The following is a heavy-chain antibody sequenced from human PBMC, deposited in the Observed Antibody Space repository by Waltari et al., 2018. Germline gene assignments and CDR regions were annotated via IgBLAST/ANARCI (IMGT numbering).Heavy chain of an antibody. V-gene: IGHV3-48*04. CDR3: ARGMVGAAYFDC. CDR1: GFNFSSYS. CDR2: ISSSSTI. D-gene: IGHD1-26*01. Sequence: EVQLVESGGGLVQPGGSLRLSCVASGFNFSSYSMNWVRQAPGKGLEWVSYISSSSTINYADSVKGRFTMSRDSPKNSLYLQMNSLRAEDAAVYYCARGMVGAAYFDCWGQGALVSVSS. J-gene: IGHJ4*02.